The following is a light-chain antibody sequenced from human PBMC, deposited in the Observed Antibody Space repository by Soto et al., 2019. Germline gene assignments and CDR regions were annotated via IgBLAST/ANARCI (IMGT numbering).Light chain of an antibody. V-gene: IGKV3-15*01. CDR2: SAS. CDR3: QQYDNWPPMYT. J-gene: IGKJ2*01. Sequence: EIVMTQSPAILSVSPGERATLSCRASQNVNSNLAWYQQKPGQAPRLLIYSASTRATDIPARFSGSRSGTEFTLTISSLQSEDFAVYYCQQYDNWPPMYTFGQGTKLEIK. CDR1: QNVNSN.